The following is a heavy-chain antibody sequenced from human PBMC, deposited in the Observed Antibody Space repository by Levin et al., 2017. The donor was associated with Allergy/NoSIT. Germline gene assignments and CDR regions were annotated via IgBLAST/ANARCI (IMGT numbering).Heavy chain of an antibody. CDR1: GFPFSNYG. D-gene: IGHD1-1*01. J-gene: IGHJ4*02. CDR3: ARAPTGYFDY. CDR2: IWSDGSDK. Sequence: LSLTCAVSGFPFSNYGFHWVRQAPGRGLEWVAVIWSDGSDKYYADSVKGRFTISRDNSKNTLFLQMNSLRAEDTAGYYCARAPTGYFDYWGQGTLVTVSS. V-gene: IGHV3-33*01.